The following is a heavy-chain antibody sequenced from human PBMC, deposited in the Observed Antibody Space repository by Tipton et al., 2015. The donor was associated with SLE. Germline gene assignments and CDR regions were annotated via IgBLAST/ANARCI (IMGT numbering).Heavy chain of an antibody. D-gene: IGHD3/OR15-3a*01. CDR3: ARIPWTGYYPDY. J-gene: IGHJ4*02. CDR1: GFIFSNYE. CDR2: ISSSGTTI. Sequence: SLRLSCAASGFIFSNYEMNWVRQAPGKGLEWVSYISSSGTTINYADSVKGRFTISRDNTKNSLYLQMNSLRAEDTAVYYCARIPWTGYYPDYWGQGILVTVSS. V-gene: IGHV3-48*03.